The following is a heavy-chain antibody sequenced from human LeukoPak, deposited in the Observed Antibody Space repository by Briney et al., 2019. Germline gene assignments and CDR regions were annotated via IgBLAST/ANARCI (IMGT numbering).Heavy chain of an antibody. V-gene: IGHV1-18*01. D-gene: IGHD3-10*01. CDR3: ARDLRRITMVRGVPSVNWFDP. CDR1: GYTFTSYG. Sequence: ASVKVSCKASGYTFTSYGISWVRQAPGQGLEWMGWISAYNGNTNYAQKLQGRVTMTTDTSTSTAYMELRSLRSDDTAVYYCARDLRRITMVRGVPSVNWFDPWGQGTLVTVSS. J-gene: IGHJ5*02. CDR2: ISAYNGNT.